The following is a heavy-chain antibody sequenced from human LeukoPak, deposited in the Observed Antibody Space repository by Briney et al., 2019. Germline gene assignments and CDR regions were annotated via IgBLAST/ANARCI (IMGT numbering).Heavy chain of an antibody. D-gene: IGHD5-12*01. V-gene: IGHV4-59*12. CDR2: IYYSGYT. J-gene: IGHJ4*02. CDR3: AREGRGGYEYYFDY. CDR1: GGSISTYN. Sequence: PSETLSLTCTVSGGSISTYNWSWIRQPPGKGLEWIGYIYYSGYTNYNPSLKSRVTMSVDTSKNQFSLKLSSVTAADTAVYYCAREGRGGYEYYFDYWGQGTLVTVSS.